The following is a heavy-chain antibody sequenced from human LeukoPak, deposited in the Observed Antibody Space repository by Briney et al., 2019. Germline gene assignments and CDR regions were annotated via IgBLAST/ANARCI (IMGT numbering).Heavy chain of an antibody. CDR1: GFTVSSNY. Sequence: PGGSLRLSCAASGFTVSSNYMRWLRQARGKALEWVSVIYSGGSTYYADSVKGRFTISRDNSKNTLYLQMNSLRAEDTAVYYCTSLFQNSDYWGQGTLVTVSS. V-gene: IGHV3-53*01. J-gene: IGHJ4*02. CDR2: IYSGGST. CDR3: TSLFQNSDY. D-gene: IGHD2-21*01.